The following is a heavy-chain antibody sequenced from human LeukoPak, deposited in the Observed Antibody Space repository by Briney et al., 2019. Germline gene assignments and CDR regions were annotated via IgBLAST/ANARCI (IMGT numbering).Heavy chain of an antibody. CDR2: ISYDGSDQ. V-gene: IGHV3-30*03. CDR3: ARDAEIYASRGYFD. J-gene: IGHJ4*02. CDR1: RFTFRNYG. Sequence: GTSLRLSCAASRFTFRNYGMHWVRQAPGKGLEWLTLISYDGSDQFYADSVKGRFTISRDNARNSVFLQMDSLRAEDTAVYYCARDAEIYASRGYFDRGQGTLVTVSS. D-gene: IGHD3-10*01.